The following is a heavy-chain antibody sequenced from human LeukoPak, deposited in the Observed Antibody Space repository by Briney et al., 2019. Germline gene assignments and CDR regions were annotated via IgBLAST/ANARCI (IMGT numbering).Heavy chain of an antibody. CDR2: ISYDGGNK. CDR1: GFTFSSYP. V-gene: IGHV3-30-3*01. CDR3: ASSPPGYGMDV. Sequence: GGSLRLSCAASGFTFSSYPMHWVRQAPGKGLEWVAVISYDGGNKYYADAVKGRFTISRDNSKNTLYLQMNSLRAEDTAVYYCASSPPGYGMDVWGQGPTVTVSS. J-gene: IGHJ6*02.